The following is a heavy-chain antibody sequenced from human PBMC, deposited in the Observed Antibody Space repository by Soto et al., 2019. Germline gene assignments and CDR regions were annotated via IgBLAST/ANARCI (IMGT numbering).Heavy chain of an antibody. CDR2: IYYSGST. CDR1: GGSISSSSYY. D-gene: IGHD4-17*01. V-gene: IGHV4-39*01. Sequence: QLQLQESGPGLVKPSETLSLTCTVSGGSISSSSYYWGWIRQPPGKGLEWIGSIYYSGSTYYNPSLKSRVTLSVDTSKNQFSLKLSSVTAADTAVYYCARHGTTVTTAAFDYWGQGTLVTVSS. J-gene: IGHJ4*02. CDR3: ARHGTTVTTAAFDY.